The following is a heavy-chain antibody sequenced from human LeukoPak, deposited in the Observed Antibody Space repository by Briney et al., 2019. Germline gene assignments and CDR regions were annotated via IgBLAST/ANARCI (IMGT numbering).Heavy chain of an antibody. V-gene: IGHV3-30-3*01. CDR1: GFTFSSSE. D-gene: IGHD3-3*01. CDR2: ISYDGGNQ. CDR3: ARRFTIFGGNWFDP. Sequence: GRSLRLSCAASGFTFSSSEMHWVRQAPGKGLEWVAVISYDGGNQYYADSVKGRFTISRDNSRNTFFLQMNSLRADDTAVYYCARRFTIFGGNWFDPWGQGTLVTVSS. J-gene: IGHJ5*02.